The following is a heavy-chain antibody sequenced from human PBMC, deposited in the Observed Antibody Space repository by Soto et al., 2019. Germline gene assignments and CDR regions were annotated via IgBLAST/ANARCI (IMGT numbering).Heavy chain of an antibody. Sequence: GGSLRLSCTASGFTFNNKWMHWVRQAPGKGLVWLSRIDGAGATTNYADSVKGRFTISRDNAKNIVFLHVNGLTDEDTAVYYCARGGAMGVDYWGQGTLVTVSS. J-gene: IGHJ4*02. V-gene: IGHV3-74*01. CDR1: GFTFNNKW. CDR2: IDGAGATT. CDR3: ARGGAMGVDY. D-gene: IGHD1-26*01.